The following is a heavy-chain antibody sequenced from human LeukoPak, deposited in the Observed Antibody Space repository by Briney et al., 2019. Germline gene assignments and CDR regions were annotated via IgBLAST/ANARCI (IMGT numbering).Heavy chain of an antibody. CDR2: IHYSGRT. V-gene: IGHV4-31*03. CDR1: DGSVSRADFY. J-gene: IGHJ6*04. Sequence: SETLSLVCSVSDGSVSRADFYWSWIPQHPGKGLEWIGHIHYSGRTYYNPSLKSRVVISLDTSKNQFSLKLGSVTAADTAVYYCARDRYSGYDWDFYYYSMDVWGKGTTVTVSA. D-gene: IGHD5-12*01. CDR3: ARDRYSGYDWDFYYYSMDV.